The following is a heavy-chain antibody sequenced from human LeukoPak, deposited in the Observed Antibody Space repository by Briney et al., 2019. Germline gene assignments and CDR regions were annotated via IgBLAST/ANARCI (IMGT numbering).Heavy chain of an antibody. V-gene: IGHV4-59*01. Sequence: PSETLSLTCTVSGGSISSYYWSWIRQPPGKGLEWIGYIYYSGSTNYNPSLKSRVTISVDTSKNQFSLKLSSVTAADTAVYYCARVNGVATIGYWGQGTLVTVSS. J-gene: IGHJ4*02. CDR1: GGSISSYY. CDR2: IYYSGST. D-gene: IGHD5-24*01. CDR3: ARVNGVATIGY.